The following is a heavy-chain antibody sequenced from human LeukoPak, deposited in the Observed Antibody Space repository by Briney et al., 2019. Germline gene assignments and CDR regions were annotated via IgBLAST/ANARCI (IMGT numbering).Heavy chain of an antibody. V-gene: IGHV1-2*02. D-gene: IGHD2-2*01. CDR1: GYTFTGYY. Sequence: ASVKVSCKASGYTFTGYYMHWVRQAPGQGPEWMGWINPNSGGTNYAQKFQGRVTMTRDTSISTAYMELSRLRSDDTAVYYCARDHLGYCSSTSCYRDAFDIWGQGTMVTVSS. J-gene: IGHJ3*02. CDR3: ARDHLGYCSSTSCYRDAFDI. CDR2: INPNSGGT.